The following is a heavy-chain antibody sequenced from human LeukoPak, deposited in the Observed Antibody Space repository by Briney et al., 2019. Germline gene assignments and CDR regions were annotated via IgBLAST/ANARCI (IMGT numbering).Heavy chain of an antibody. Sequence: SETLSLTCAVYGGSFSGYYWNWIRQSPGKGLEWIGYIYYSGSTNYNPSLKSRATISVDTSKNQFSLKLSSVTAADTAVYYCAQARAAAGSPYNWFDPWGQGTLVTVSS. V-gene: IGHV4-59*01. J-gene: IGHJ5*02. CDR2: IYYSGST. D-gene: IGHD6-13*01. CDR1: GGSFSGYY. CDR3: AQARAAAGSPYNWFDP.